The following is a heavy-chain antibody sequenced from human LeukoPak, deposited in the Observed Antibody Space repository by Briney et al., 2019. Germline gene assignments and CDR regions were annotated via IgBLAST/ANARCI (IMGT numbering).Heavy chain of an antibody. CDR1: GFTFSSYA. D-gene: IGHD2-2*02. CDR3: ARGYCTSSSCYNDY. Sequence: GGSLRLSCATSGFTFSSYAFHWVRQAPGKGLEWVATMSFDVNNKYYADSVRGRFTISRDNSKNTLYLQMNSLRAEDTAVYSCARGYCTSSSCYNDYWGQGTLVTVSS. J-gene: IGHJ4*02. CDR2: MSFDVNNK. V-gene: IGHV3-30*04.